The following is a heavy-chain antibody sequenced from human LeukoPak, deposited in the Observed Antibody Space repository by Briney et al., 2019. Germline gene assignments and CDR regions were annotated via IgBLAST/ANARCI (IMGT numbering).Heavy chain of an antibody. CDR1: GFTFSSCS. D-gene: IGHD1-7*01. CDR2: ISSSSSYI. Sequence: GGSLTLSCAVSGFTFSSCSLYWVRLGPGQGLGWVSSISSSSSYISFADSVKVGLTISRDNAKHSLYLQMHSLITADTAVYYCARGRRPKLELRYYYYTEVWGKGTTVTVSS. CDR3: ARGRRPKLELRYYYYTEV. V-gene: IGHV3-21*01. J-gene: IGHJ6*03.